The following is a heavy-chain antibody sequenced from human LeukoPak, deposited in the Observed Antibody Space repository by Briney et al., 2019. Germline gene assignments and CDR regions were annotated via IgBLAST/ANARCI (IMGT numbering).Heavy chain of an antibody. CDR1: GGSFSGYY. V-gene: IGHV4-34*01. D-gene: IGHD4-17*01. Sequence: PSETLSLTCAVYGGSFSGYYWSWIRQPPGKGLEWIGEINHSGSTNYNPSLKSRVTISVDTSKNQFSLKLSSVTAADTAVYYCARVPYDYGFDYWGQGTLVTVSS. J-gene: IGHJ4*02. CDR3: ARVPYDYGFDY. CDR2: INHSGST.